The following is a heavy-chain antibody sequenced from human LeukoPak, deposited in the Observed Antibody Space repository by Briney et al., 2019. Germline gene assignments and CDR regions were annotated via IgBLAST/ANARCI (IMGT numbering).Heavy chain of an antibody. V-gene: IGHV1-69*13. CDR3: ARGDYGDYEFDY. Sequence: ASVKVSCKASGGTFSSYAISWVRQAPGQGLEWMGGIIPIFGTANYAQKFQGRVTITADESTSTAYMELSSLRSEDTAVYYCARGDYGDYEFDYWGQGTLVTVSS. D-gene: IGHD4-17*01. J-gene: IGHJ4*02. CDR1: GGTFSSYA. CDR2: IIPIFGTA.